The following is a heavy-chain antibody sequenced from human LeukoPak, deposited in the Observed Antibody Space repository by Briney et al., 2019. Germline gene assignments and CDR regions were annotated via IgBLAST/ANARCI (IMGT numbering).Heavy chain of an antibody. V-gene: IGHV1-69*13. CDR2: IIPIFGTA. J-gene: IGHJ4*02. D-gene: IGHD2-15*01. Sequence: ASVKVSCKASGGTFSSYAISWVRQAPGQGLEWMGGIIPIFGTANYAQKFQGRVTITADESTSTAYMELSSLRSEDTAVYYCARGPPGSIDGGGVFDYWGQGTLVTVSS. CDR3: ARGPPGSIDGGGVFDY. CDR1: GGTFSSYA.